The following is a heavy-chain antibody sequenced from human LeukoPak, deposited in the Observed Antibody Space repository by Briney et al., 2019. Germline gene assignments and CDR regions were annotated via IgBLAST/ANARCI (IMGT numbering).Heavy chain of an antibody. CDR2: INHSGST. D-gene: IGHD6-13*01. Sequence: SETLSLTCAVYGGSFSGYYWSWIRQPPGKGLEWIGEINHSGSTNYNPSLKSRVTISVDTSKNQFSLKLSSVTAADTAVYYCARDSSSWCGGFDYWGQGTLVTVSS. CDR3: ARDSSSWCGGFDY. V-gene: IGHV4-34*01. J-gene: IGHJ4*02. CDR1: GGSFSGYY.